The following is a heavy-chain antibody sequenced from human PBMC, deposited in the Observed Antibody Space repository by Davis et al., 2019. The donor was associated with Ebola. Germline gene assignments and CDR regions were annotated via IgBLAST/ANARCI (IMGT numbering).Heavy chain of an antibody. Sequence: GESLKISCKGSGYSFTSYWIAWVRQMPGKGLECMAIIYPGDSETRYSPSFQGQVTISADKSITTAYLQWSSLKASDTAMYYCARLRSITRLTSFYYWGQGTLVTVSS. CDR1: GYSFTSYW. J-gene: IGHJ4*02. D-gene: IGHD3-10*01. CDR2: IYPGDSET. CDR3: ARLRSITRLTSFYY. V-gene: IGHV5-51*01.